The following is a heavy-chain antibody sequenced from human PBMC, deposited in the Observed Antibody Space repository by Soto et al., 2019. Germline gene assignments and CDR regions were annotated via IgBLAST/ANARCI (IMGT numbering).Heavy chain of an antibody. V-gene: IGHV1-3*04. CDR3: ARYIAVAATQALDY. Sequence: QVQLVQSGAEVKKPGASVKVSCKASGYTFTSYAMHWVRQAPGQRLEWMGWINTDNGNTKNSPKFQDRVTITRDTSASTAYMELSSLRSEDTAVYFCARYIAVAATQALDYWGQGTLVTVSS. CDR1: GYTFTSYA. CDR2: INTDNGNT. J-gene: IGHJ4*02. D-gene: IGHD6-19*01.